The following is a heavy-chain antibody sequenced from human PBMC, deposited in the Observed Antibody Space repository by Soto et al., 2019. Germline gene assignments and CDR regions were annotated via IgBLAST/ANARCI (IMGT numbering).Heavy chain of an antibody. J-gene: IGHJ5*01. CDR2: IEGSGTIT. CDR3: VKNSGWFNS. Sequence: GGSLRLSCAASGFMFSTTDMSWVRQAPGKGLEWVTTIEGSGTITYYADSVRGRFTISRDNSKNTVYLQMDSLTADDTAVYYCVKNSGWFNSWGQGTPVTVSS. D-gene: IGHD3-10*01. CDR1: GFMFSTTD. V-gene: IGHV3-23*01.